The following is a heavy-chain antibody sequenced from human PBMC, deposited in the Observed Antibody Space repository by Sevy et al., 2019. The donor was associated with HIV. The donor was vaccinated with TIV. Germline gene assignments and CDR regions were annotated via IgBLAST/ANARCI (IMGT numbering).Heavy chain of an antibody. CDR2: INQDGSQK. J-gene: IGHJ4*02. CDR3: ARELWPGDY. CDR1: GFTFSDYY. D-gene: IGHD2-21*01. V-gene: IGHV3-7*01. Sequence: GGSLRLSCAASGFTFSDYYMGWVRKAPGKGLEWMANINQDGSQKNYVDSVKGRFTIYRDNAKNSVSLQMNSLRVDDTAIYYCARELWPGDYWGQGTLVTVSS.